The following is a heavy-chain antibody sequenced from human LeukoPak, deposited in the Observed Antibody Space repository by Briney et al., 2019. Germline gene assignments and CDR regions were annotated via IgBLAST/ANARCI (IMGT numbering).Heavy chain of an antibody. V-gene: IGHV3-30*03. J-gene: IGHJ4*02. D-gene: IGHD2/OR15-2a*01. Sequence: TGGSLRLSCAASGFTFSSYGMHWVRQAPGKGLEWVAVISYDGSNKYYADSVKGRFTISRDNARNSLYLQMDSLRVEDTAFYYCARDLAFSRLDYWGQGVLVTVSS. CDR1: GFTFSSYG. CDR3: ARDLAFSRLDY. CDR2: ISYDGSNK.